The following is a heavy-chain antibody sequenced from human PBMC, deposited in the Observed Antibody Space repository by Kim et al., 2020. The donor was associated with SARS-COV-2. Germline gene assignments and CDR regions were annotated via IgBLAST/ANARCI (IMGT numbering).Heavy chain of an antibody. CDR1: GFTFSNYW. Sequence: LSLTCAASGFTFSNYWMTWVRQAPGKGLEWVANIKPDGSEESYVDSVKGRFTISRDNAKNSLGLQMNSLRAEDTAVYYCARPGSGLKYFDFWGQGTL. CDR2: IKPDGSEE. CDR3: ARPGSGLKYFDF. V-gene: IGHV3-7*03. J-gene: IGHJ4*02. D-gene: IGHD1-26*01.